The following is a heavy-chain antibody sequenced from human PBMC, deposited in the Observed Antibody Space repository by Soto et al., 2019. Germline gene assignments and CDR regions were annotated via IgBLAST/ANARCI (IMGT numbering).Heavy chain of an antibody. J-gene: IGHJ4*02. Sequence: QEQLVQSGAEVKKPGSSVKVSCKASGGIFSSYAISWVRQAPGQGLEWMGGIIPIFGTANYAHKFQGRGTITADESTNTAYMDLSSLKSEDTAIYYCARGGSGYVWFNEFWGQGTLVTVSS. CDR1: GGIFSSYA. D-gene: IGHD3-22*01. V-gene: IGHV1-69*01. CDR3: ARGGSGYVWFNEF. CDR2: IIPIFGTA.